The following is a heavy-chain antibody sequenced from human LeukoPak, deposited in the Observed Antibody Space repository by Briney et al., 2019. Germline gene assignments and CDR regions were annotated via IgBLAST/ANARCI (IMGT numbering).Heavy chain of an antibody. CDR2: ISSTSGTI. D-gene: IGHD3-3*01. CDR1: GFTFSGYS. V-gene: IGHV3-48*04. Sequence: QPGGSLRLSCAVSGFTFSGYSMNWVRQAPGKGLEWVSHISSTSGTIYYADSVKGRFTISRDNSKNSLYLQMNSLRTEDTALYYRAKVRFSYWYFDLWGRGTLVTVSS. CDR3: AKVRFSYWYFDL. J-gene: IGHJ2*01.